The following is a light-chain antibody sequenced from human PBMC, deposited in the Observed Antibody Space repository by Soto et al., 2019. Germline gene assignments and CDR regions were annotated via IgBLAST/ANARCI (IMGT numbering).Light chain of an antibody. CDR3: QQRSNWPQYT. V-gene: IGKV3-11*01. CDR1: QSVSSS. CDR2: DAS. J-gene: IGKJ2*01. Sequence: EIVLTQSPATLSLSPGERATLSCRARQSVSSSLAWYQQKPGQAPRLLIYDASNRATGIPARFSGSGSGTDFTLTISSLEPEDFAVYYCQQRSNWPQYTFGQGTKLEIK.